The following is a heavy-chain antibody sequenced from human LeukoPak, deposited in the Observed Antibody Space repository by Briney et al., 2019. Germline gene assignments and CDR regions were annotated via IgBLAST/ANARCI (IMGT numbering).Heavy chain of an antibody. J-gene: IGHJ1*01. Sequence: PGGSLRLSCAASGVTFSSYWIHWVRQAPGKGLVWVSRINSDGSSTSYADSVKGRFTISRDNAKNTLYLQMNSLRAEDTAVYHCARHLYGGNSGDYFQHWGQGTLVTVSS. V-gene: IGHV3-74*01. CDR1: GVTFSSYW. D-gene: IGHD4-23*01. CDR2: INSDGSST. CDR3: ARHLYGGNSGDYFQH.